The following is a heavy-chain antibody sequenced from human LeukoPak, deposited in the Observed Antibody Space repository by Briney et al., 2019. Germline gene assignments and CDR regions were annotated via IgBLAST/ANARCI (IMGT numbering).Heavy chain of an antibody. CDR3: ARDLFYGDLRALWYFVL. Sequence: SETLSLTCTVSGGSISSGSHYWSWIRQPAGKGLEWIGRIYTSGSTNYNPSLKSRVTISVDTSKNQFSLKLSSVTAADTAVYYCARDLFYGDLRALWYFVLWGRGTLVTVSS. D-gene: IGHD4-17*01. V-gene: IGHV4-61*02. CDR2: IYTSGST. CDR1: GGSISSGSHY. J-gene: IGHJ2*01.